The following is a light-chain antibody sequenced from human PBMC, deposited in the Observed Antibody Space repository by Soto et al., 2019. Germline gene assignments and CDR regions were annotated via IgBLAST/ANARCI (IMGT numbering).Light chain of an antibody. V-gene: IGKV4-1*01. CDR2: WAS. CDR3: QQYYSTPPT. CDR1: QSVLYSPDNNNY. Sequence: DIVMTQSPDSLAVSLGERATINCKSSQSVLYSPDNNNYLAWYQQKPGQPPKLLIYWASTREYGVPDRFSGSGSGTAFTLTISSLQAEDVAVYYCQQYYSTPPTFGQGTKVDIK. J-gene: IGKJ1*01.